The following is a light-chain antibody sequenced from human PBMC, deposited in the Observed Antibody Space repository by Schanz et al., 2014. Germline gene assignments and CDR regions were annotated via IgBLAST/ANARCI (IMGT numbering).Light chain of an antibody. CDR1: SSDVGKYNL. V-gene: IGLV2-23*01. CDR3: CSFGGDTHLMI. Sequence: QSVLTQPASVSGSPGQSITISCTGTSSDVGKYNLVSWYQQHPGKVPKLLIFEGSQRPSGVSNRFSGSKSGNTASLTISGLQAEDEADYYCCSFGGDTHLMIFGGGTKLTVL. CDR2: EGS. J-gene: IGLJ2*01.